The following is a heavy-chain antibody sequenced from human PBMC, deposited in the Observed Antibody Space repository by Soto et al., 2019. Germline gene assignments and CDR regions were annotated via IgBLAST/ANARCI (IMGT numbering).Heavy chain of an antibody. Sequence: ASVKVSCKASGYSFTSYDINWLRQATGQGLEWMGWMNPNSGNTGYAQKFQGRVTMTRNTSISTAYMELTSLRSDDTAVYYCARGRRSGGSCYLYWGQGTLVTVSS. D-gene: IGHD2-15*01. CDR3: ARGRRSGGSCYLY. V-gene: IGHV1-8*01. J-gene: IGHJ4*02. CDR2: MNPNSGNT. CDR1: GYSFTSYD.